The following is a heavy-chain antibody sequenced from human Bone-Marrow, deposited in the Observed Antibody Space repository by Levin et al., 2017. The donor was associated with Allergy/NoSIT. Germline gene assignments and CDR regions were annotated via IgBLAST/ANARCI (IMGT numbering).Heavy chain of an antibody. V-gene: IGHV3-74*01. CDR1: GFTFSRFW. CDR2: INSDGSTT. Sequence: PGESLKISCAASGFTFSRFWMHWVRQAPGKGLVWVSRINSDGSTTNYADSVKGRFTISRDNAKNTLYLQMNSLRAEDTAVYYCARATREHQLVPLGFEYWGQGTLVTVSS. CDR3: ARATREHQLVPLGFEY. D-gene: IGHD6-13*01. J-gene: IGHJ4*02.